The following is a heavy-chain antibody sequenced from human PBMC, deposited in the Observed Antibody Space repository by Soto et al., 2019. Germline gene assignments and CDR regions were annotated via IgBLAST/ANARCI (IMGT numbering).Heavy chain of an antibody. CDR2: IYWDDDK. CDR1: GFSFSTSAVG. V-gene: IGHV2-5*02. J-gene: IGHJ4*02. D-gene: IGHD6-13*01. Sequence: QITLTESGPPLVKPTQTLTLTCTFSGFSFSTSAVGVGWIRQPPGKALDWLALIYWDDDKRYSPFLKSRLTITTDTSTNQVVLTMTNMDPVDTGTYYCAHVYWAASGTRYYFDYWGQGTLVTVSS. CDR3: AHVYWAASGTRYYFDY.